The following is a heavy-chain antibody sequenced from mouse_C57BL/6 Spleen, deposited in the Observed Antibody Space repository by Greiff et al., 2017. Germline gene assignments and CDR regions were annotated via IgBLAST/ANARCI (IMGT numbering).Heavy chain of an antibody. V-gene: IGHV1-81*01. CDR1: GYTFTSYG. J-gene: IGHJ4*01. Sequence: VQLQQSGAELVRPGASVKLSCKASGYTFTSYGISWVKQRTGQGLEWIGEIYPRSGNTYYNEKFKGKATLTADKSSSTAYMELRSLTSEDSAGYFCARFHGSSYYYAMDYWGQGTSVTVSS. CDR3: ARFHGSSYYYAMDY. CDR2: IYPRSGNT. D-gene: IGHD1-1*01.